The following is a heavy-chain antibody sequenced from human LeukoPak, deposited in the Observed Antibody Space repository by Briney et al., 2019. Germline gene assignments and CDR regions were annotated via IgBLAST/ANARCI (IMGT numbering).Heavy chain of an antibody. Sequence: GGSLRLSCAASRLTFSSYDMHWAPQAPGKGLEWVAVISYDGSSKYYADSVKGRFTISRDNSKNTLYVQMNSLRTEDTAIYYCAKGPDTSGYYSLDYWGQGTLVTVSS. CDR3: AKGPDTSGYYSLDY. CDR2: ISYDGSSK. D-gene: IGHD3-22*01. CDR1: RLTFSSYD. J-gene: IGHJ4*02. V-gene: IGHV3-30*18.